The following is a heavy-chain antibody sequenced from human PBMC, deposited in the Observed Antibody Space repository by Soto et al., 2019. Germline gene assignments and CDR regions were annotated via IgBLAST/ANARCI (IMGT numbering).Heavy chain of an antibody. D-gene: IGHD3-22*01. CDR3: ARQHYYDSSGYYTWN. CDR2: VHYSGST. V-gene: IGHV4-39*01. Sequence: IRQPPGKGLGWIATVHYSGSTYYTPSLKSRVTISADTSKNQFSLRLNSVTAADTAVYYCARQHYYDSSGYYTWNWGQGTLVTVSS. J-gene: IGHJ4*02.